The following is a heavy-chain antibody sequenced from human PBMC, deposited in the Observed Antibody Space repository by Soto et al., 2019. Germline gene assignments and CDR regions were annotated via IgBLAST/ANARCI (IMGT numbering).Heavy chain of an antibody. Sequence: QVQLVQSGAEVKKPGSSVKVSCKASGGTFSSYAISWVRQAPGQGLEWMGGIIPIFATTNYAQKLQGRVSITADESTSTAYMNLSSLRSEDTAVYYCARVLPTTVTTDYYYYGMDVWGRGTTVTVSS. CDR3: ARVLPTTVTTDYYYYGMDV. V-gene: IGHV1-69*01. CDR2: IIPIFATT. CDR1: GGTFSSYA. D-gene: IGHD4-17*01. J-gene: IGHJ6*02.